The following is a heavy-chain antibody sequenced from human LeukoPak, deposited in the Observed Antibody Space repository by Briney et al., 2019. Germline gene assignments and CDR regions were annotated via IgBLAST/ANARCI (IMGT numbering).Heavy chain of an antibody. D-gene: IGHD6-25*01. V-gene: IGHV3-21*01. J-gene: IGHJ4*02. CDR2: ISSSSSYI. Sequence: GGSLRLSCAASGFTFSSYSMNWVRQAPGKGLEWVSSISSSSSYIYYADSVKGRFTISRDNAKNSLYLQMNSLRAEDTAVYYCARGGIAADFDYWGQGTLVTVSS. CDR3: ARGGIAADFDY. CDR1: GFTFSSYS.